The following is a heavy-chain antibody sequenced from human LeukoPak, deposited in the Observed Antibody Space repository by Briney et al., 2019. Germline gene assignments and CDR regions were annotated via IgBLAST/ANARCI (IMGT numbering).Heavy chain of an antibody. D-gene: IGHD1-1*01. CDR3: ERVVQERVFDS. CDR2: IYYSGSRK. CDR1: GFTFSSYV. J-gene: IGHJ4*02. V-gene: IGHV3-33*01. Sequence: GTSLRLSCAASGFTFSSYVMHWVRQAPGKGLEWVAVIYYSGSRKYYADSVRGRFTASRDNFNNTLYLQMTSLRAEDTAVYYSERVVQERVFDSWRPGTLVSVS.